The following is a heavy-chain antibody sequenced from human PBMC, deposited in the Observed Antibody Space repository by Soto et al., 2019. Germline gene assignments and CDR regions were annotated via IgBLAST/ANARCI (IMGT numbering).Heavy chain of an antibody. V-gene: IGHV4-59*08. CDR3: ARCWRGYYFRGNS. CDR1: GGSISSYY. D-gene: IGHD3-3*01. J-gene: IGHJ4*02. Sequence: SETLSLTCTVSGGSISSYYWSWSRQPPGKGLEWIGYSYYSGSTNYNPSLKSRVTISVDTSKNQFCLKLISVTAADTAVYYCARCWRGYYFRGNSWGQGTLVTVSS. CDR2: SYYSGST.